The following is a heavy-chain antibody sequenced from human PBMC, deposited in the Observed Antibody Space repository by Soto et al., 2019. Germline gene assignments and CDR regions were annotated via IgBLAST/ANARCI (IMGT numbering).Heavy chain of an antibody. CDR3: ARAERSPRSWFXX. D-gene: IGHD6-25*01. CDR1: GGSFRNYY. V-gene: IGHV4-34*01. J-gene: IGHJ5*02. Sequence: SETLSLTCGVYGGSFRNYYLIWVRQPTGKGLEWIREVNHTGEAAYNPSLPSRVIISLDRSNKHLSXXIXXXTAADTAIYFCARAERSPRSWFXXWRQGTQVTVSS. CDR2: VNHTGEA.